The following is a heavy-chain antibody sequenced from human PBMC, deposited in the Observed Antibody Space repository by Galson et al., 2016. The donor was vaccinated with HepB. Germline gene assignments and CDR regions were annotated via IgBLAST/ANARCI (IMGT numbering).Heavy chain of an antibody. CDR3: ARGATSGIPRNFDL. CDR2: ILYDGTNK. V-gene: IGHV3-30-3*01. D-gene: IGHD1-26*01. CDR1: GFIFSTYA. J-gene: IGHJ4*02. Sequence: SLRLSCAASGFIFSTYAMHWVRQAPGKGLEWVALILYDGTNKFYADSVKGRFTISRDNSKNTLYLHVNNLRNEDTAVHYCARGATSGIPRNFDLWGQGTLVTVSS.